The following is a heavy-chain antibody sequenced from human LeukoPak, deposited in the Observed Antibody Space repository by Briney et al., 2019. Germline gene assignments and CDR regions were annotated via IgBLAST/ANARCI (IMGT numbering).Heavy chain of an antibody. CDR1: GFTFSSYS. CDR2: ISSSSSTI. J-gene: IGHJ6*03. CDR3: AREELGTLLYYYYYMDV. V-gene: IGHV3-48*04. Sequence: GGPLRLSCAASGFTFSSYSMNWVRQAPGKGLEWVSYISSSSSTIYYADSVKGRFTISRDNAKNSLCLQMNSLRAEDTAVYYCAREELGTLLYYYYYMDVWGKGTTVTVSS. D-gene: IGHD7-27*01.